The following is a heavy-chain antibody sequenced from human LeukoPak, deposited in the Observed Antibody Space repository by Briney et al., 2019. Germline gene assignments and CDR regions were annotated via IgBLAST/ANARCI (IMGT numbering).Heavy chain of an antibody. CDR1: GFTFSSYS. D-gene: IGHD2-15*01. J-gene: IGHJ6*02. Sequence: GGSLRLSCAASGFTFSSYSMNWVRQAPGKGLEWVSSISRSSGYIYYADSVKGRFTVSRDNADNSLFLQMDSLRAEDTAVYYCARDSAGGSCFMCALDVWGQGTTVTVSS. V-gene: IGHV3-21*01. CDR3: ARDSAGGSCFMCALDV. CDR2: ISRSSGYI.